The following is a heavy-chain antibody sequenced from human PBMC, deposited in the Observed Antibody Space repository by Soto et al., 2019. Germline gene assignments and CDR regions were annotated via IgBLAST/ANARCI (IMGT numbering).Heavy chain of an antibody. V-gene: IGHV4-61*08. CDR1: GGSISSGDYY. CDR2: IYYSGST. Sequence: SETLSLTCTVSGGSISSGDYYWSRIRQPPGKGLEWIGYIYYSGSTNYNPSLKSRVTISVDTSKNQFSLKLSSVTAADTAVYYCARRYGDCFDFWGQGTLVTVSS. CDR3: ARRYGDCFDF. D-gene: IGHD4-17*01. J-gene: IGHJ4*02.